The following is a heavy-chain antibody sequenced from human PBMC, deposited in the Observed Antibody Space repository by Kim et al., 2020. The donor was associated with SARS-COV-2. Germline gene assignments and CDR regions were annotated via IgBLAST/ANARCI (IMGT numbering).Heavy chain of an antibody. Sequence: GGSLRLSCAASGFTFSSYAMSWVRQAPGKGLEWVSAISGSGGSTYYADSVKGRFTISRDNSKNTLYLQMNSLRAEDTAVYYCAKVRGYCSSTSCHAGYYYGMDVWGQGTTVTVS. D-gene: IGHD2-2*01. CDR1: GFTFSSYA. V-gene: IGHV3-23*01. CDR3: AKVRGYCSSTSCHAGYYYGMDV. CDR2: ISGSGGST. J-gene: IGHJ6*02.